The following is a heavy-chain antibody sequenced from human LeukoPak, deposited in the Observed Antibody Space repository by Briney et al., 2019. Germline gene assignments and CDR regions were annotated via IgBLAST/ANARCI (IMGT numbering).Heavy chain of an antibody. CDR1: RGTFSSYA. D-gene: IGHD3-22*01. Sequence: VASVKVSCKASRGTFSSYAISWVRQAPGQGLEWMGGIIPIFGTANYAQKFQGRVTITTDESTSTAYMELRSLRSDDTAVYYCARDSSYYYDSSGNDYWGQGTLVTVSS. J-gene: IGHJ4*02. CDR2: IIPIFGTA. V-gene: IGHV1-69*05. CDR3: ARDSSYYYDSSGNDY.